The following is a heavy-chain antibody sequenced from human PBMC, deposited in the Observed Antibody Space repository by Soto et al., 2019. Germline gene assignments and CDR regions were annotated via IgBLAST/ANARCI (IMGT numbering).Heavy chain of an antibody. CDR2: FYNSGST. Sequence: PSETLSLTCTVSGGSISSYYWSWFRQPPGKGLEWIGCFYNSGSTNYNSSLKSRVTISVDTSKNQFSLRVNSVTAADTAVYYCAAGGGLPRYVWGQGILVTVSS. J-gene: IGHJ4*02. D-gene: IGHD5-12*01. V-gene: IGHV4-59*01. CDR3: AAGGGLPRYV. CDR1: GGSISSYY.